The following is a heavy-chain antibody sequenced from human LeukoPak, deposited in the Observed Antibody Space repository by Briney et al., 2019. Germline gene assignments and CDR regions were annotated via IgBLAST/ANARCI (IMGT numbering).Heavy chain of an antibody. CDR3: ARDIPPKCSGGDCYSL. V-gene: IGHV3-48*02. CDR2: ISSGSSTI. Sequence: GGSLRLSCAASGFTFSSYSMNWVRQAPGKGLEWVSYISSGSSTIYYADSVKGRFTVSRDNAKNSLYLHMNSLRDEDTAVYYCARDIPPKCSGGDCYSLWGQGTLVTVSS. D-gene: IGHD2-15*01. CDR1: GFTFSSYS. J-gene: IGHJ4*02.